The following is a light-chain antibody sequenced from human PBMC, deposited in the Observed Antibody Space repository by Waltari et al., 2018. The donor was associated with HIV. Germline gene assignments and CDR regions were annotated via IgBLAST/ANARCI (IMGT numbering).Light chain of an antibody. CDR2: AAS. CDR3: QQTLRTPHT. Sequence: DIQMTQSPSSLSASVGDRVTITCRAPQSISHNLNWYQQTAGKVPRLLIFAASNLHSGVPSRFSGSGSGTVFNLTVNNLQPEDCATYYCQQTLRTPHTFGPGTRLEIK. CDR1: QSISHN. V-gene: IGKV1-39*01. J-gene: IGKJ5*01.